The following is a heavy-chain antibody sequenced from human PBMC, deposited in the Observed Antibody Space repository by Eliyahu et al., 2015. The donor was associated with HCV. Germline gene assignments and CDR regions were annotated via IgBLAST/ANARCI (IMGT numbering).Heavy chain of an antibody. D-gene: IGHD6-19*01. Sequence: QVQLQESGPGLVKPSETLSLTCTVSGGSITTYYWSWIRQPPGKGLEWIGYIHYSGSTNYNPSLKSRVTISVDTSKNRFSLKLTSVTAADTAVYYCASGGGGIAVTGTGGWFDPWGQGTLVTVSS. CDR2: IHYSGST. J-gene: IGHJ5*02. CDR3: ASGGGGIAVTGTGGWFDP. V-gene: IGHV4-59*01. CDR1: GGSITTYY.